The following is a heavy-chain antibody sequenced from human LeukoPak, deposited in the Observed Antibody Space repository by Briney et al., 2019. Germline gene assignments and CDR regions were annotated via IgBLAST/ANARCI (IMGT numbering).Heavy chain of an antibody. CDR1: GFTFSDYY. D-gene: IGHD3-22*01. Sequence: PGGSLRLSCAASGFTFSDYYMSWIRQAPGKGLEWVSYIRSSSSYTNYADSVKGRFTISRDNSKNRLYLQMNSLRAEDTAVYYCAKEFSGYLASFEYWGQGTLVTVSS. J-gene: IGHJ4*02. CDR2: IRSSSSYT. CDR3: AKEFSGYLASFEY. V-gene: IGHV3-11*06.